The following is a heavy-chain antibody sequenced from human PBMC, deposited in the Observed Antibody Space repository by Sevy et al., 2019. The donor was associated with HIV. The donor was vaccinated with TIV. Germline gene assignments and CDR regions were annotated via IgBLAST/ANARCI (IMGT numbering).Heavy chain of an antibody. D-gene: IGHD6-13*01. CDR2: IRYDGSDK. Sequence: GSLRLSCTASGFTFSNFGMHWVSQVPGKGLEWVTFIRYDGSDKYYAASVKGRFTISRDDSKNTLYLQMDSLKPEDTGIYYCAKDLAGPGRRYFDYWGQGTLVTVSS. CDR1: GFTFSNFG. V-gene: IGHV3-30*02. J-gene: IGHJ4*02. CDR3: AKDLAGPGRRYFDY.